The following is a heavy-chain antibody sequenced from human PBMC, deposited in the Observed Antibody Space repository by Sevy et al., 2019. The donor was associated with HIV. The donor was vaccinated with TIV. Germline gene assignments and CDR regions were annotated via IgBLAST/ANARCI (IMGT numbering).Heavy chain of an antibody. CDR2: IKSKTDGGTT. V-gene: IGHV3-15*01. CDR3: TTDLSWYYSGSGTNRLHRPGRYYMDV. D-gene: IGHD3-10*01. Sequence: GGSLRLSCAASGFTFSNAWMSWVRQAPGKGLEWVGRIKSKTDGGTTDYAAPVKGRFTISIDDSKNTLYLQMNSLKTEDTAVYYCTTDLSWYYSGSGTNRLHRPGRYYMDVWGKGTTVTVSS. J-gene: IGHJ6*03. CDR1: GFTFSNAW.